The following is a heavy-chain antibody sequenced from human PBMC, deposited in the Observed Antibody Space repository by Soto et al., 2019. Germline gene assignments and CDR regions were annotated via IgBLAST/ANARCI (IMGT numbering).Heavy chain of an antibody. CDR1: GGSISSGGYY. D-gene: IGHD6-6*01. J-gene: IGHJ5*02. CDR2: IYYSGST. CDR3: SRGLTFVASRHSRWFYP. Sequence: QVQLQESGPGLVKPSQTLSLTCTVSGGSISSGGYYWSWSRQHPGKGLELSGYIYYSGSTYYNPPLKSRVTISVDTSKNQFSLMLSSVTGADTAVYYCSRGLTFVASRHSRWFYPWGQGNLVTVSS. V-gene: IGHV4-31*03.